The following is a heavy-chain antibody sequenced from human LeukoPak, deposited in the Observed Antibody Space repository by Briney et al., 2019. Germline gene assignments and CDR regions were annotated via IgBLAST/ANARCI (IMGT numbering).Heavy chain of an antibody. CDR1: GFPFCNYV. V-gene: IGHV3-30*18. Sequence: GGSLSHSRAASGFPFCNYVMHWVRQAPGKGLEWVAAVSYDGTYKYYADSMKGRFTVSRDNSKNTLYLQVNTLRAEDTAVYYCAKDGTSCISYYYDSRGFYHCWGEGTLVPVSS. J-gene: IGHJ1*01. CDR3: AKDGTSCISYYYDSRGFYHC. D-gene: IGHD3-22*01. CDR2: VSYDGTYK.